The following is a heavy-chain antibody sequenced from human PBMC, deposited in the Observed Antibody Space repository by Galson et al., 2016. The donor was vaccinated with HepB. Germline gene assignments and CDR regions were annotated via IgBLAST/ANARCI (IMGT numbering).Heavy chain of an antibody. J-gene: IGHJ2*01. D-gene: IGHD1-26*01. Sequence: SCKASGYTVSDYFMHWVRQAPGQGLEWMGRIHPNSDGTMYAERFQGRVTMTRDTSINTAYMELSSLTSDDTAVYYCTTDVGRIVGTTHVGDHWGRGARVTVSS. V-gene: IGHV1-2*06. CDR2: IHPNSDGT. CDR1: GYTVSDYF. CDR3: TTDVGRIVGTTHVGDH.